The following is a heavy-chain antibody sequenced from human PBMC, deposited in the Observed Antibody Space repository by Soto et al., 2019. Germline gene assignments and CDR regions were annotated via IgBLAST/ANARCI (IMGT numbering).Heavy chain of an antibody. V-gene: IGHV1-24*01. CDR1: GYTLTELS. CDR3: ATVGDIVVVVAAFFQH. D-gene: IGHD2-15*01. Sequence: QVQLVQSGAEVKKPGASVKVSCKVSGYTLTELSMHWVRQAPGKGLEWMGGFDPEDGETIYAQKFQGRVTMTEDTSTDTAYMELSSLRSEDTAVYYCATVGDIVVVVAAFFQHWGQGTLVTVSS. J-gene: IGHJ1*01. CDR2: FDPEDGET.